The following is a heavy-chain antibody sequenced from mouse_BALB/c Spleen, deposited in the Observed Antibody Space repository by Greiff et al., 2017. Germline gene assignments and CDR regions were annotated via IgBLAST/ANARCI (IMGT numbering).Heavy chain of an antibody. V-gene: IGHV1S81*02. D-gene: IGHD2-3*01. CDR2: INPSNGRT. Sequence: QVQLQQPGAELVKPGASVKLSCKASGYTFTSYWMHWVKQRPGQGLEWIGEINPSNGRTNYNEKFKSKATLTVDKSSSTAYMQLSSLTSEDSAVYYCAVDPDGCFGVWGAGTTVTVSS. CDR3: AVDPDGCFGV. CDR1: GYTFTSYW. J-gene: IGHJ1*01.